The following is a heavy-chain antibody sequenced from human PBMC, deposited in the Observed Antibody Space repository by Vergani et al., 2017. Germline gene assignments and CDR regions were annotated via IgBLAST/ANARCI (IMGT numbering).Heavy chain of an antibody. CDR2: INPNSGGT. D-gene: IGHD1-26*01. V-gene: IGHV1-2*02. J-gene: IGHJ6*02. CDR1: GYTFTSYY. CDR3: ARGGIVGATGYYYYYGMDV. Sequence: QVQLVQSGAEVKKPGASVKVSCKASGYTFTSYYMHWVRQAPGQGLEWMGWINPNSGGTNYAQKFQGRVTMTRDTSISTAYMELSRLRSDDTAVYYCARGGIVGATGYYYYYGMDVWGQGTTVTVSS.